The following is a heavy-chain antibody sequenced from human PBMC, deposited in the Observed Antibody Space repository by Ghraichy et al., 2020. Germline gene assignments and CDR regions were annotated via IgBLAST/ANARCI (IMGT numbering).Heavy chain of an antibody. J-gene: IGHJ4*02. CDR1: EFTFSSYW. Sequence: GGSLRLSCAASEFTFSSYWMHWVRQAPGKGLVWVARINSDGSSTTYADSVKGRFTVSRDNANNTLYLQMNSLRSEDTAVYYCARGLHTMRRLEFITVRVVAKDYWGQGTLVTVSS. CDR3: ARGLHTMRRLEFITVRVVAKDY. D-gene: IGHD3-22*01. CDR2: INSDGSST. V-gene: IGHV3-74*01.